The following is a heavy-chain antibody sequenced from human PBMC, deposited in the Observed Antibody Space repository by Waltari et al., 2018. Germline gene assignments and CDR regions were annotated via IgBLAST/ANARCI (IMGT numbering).Heavy chain of an antibody. V-gene: IGHV1-2*02. CDR1: GYTFTGYY. Sequence: QVQLVQSGAEVKKPGASVKVSCKASGYTFTGYYMHWVRQAPGQGLEWMGWTNPNSGGTNYAQKFQGRVTMTRDTSISTAYMELSRLRSDDTAVYYCARNYYDSSGYYAFDYWGQGTLVTVSS. D-gene: IGHD3-22*01. CDR2: TNPNSGGT. CDR3: ARNYYDSSGYYAFDY. J-gene: IGHJ4*02.